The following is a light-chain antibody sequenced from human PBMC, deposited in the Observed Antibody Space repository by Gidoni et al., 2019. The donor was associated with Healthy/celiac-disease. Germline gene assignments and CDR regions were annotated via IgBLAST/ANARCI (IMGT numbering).Light chain of an antibody. CDR3: QQYYSTPRT. Sequence: DIVMTHSPDSLAVSLGERATTNCKSSHSVLYSSNNNNYLAWYQQKPGQPPKLLIYWASPRESGVPDRFSGSGSGTDFTLTISSLQAEDVAVYYCQQYYSTPRTFGQGTKVEIK. CDR2: WAS. V-gene: IGKV4-1*01. J-gene: IGKJ1*01. CDR1: HSVLYSSNNNNY.